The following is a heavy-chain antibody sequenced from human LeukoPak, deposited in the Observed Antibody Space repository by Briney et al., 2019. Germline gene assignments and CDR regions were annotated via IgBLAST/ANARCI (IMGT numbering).Heavy chain of an antibody. CDR3: ARDRVVAATHYFDY. J-gene: IGHJ4*02. D-gene: IGHD2-15*01. Sequence: PSETLSLTCTVSGGSISSSSYYWGWIRQPPGKGLGWIGSIYYSGSTYYNPSLKSRVTISVDTSKNQFSLKLSSVTAADTAVYYCARDRVVAATHYFDYWGQGTLVTVSS. V-gene: IGHV4-39*07. CDR2: IYYSGST. CDR1: GGSISSSSYY.